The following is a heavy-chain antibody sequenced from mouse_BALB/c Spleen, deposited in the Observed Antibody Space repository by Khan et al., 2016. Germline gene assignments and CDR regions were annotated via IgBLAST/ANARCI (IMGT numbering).Heavy chain of an antibody. J-gene: IGHJ2*01. Sequence: EVELVESGGGLVKPGGSLKLSCAASGFTFSSYAMSWVRQSPEKRLEWVAEISSGGSYTYYPDTVTGRFTISRANAKNTLYLEMSSLRAEDTAMYYCARVDYESLDYGGQGTTLTVSS. D-gene: IGHD2-4*01. CDR1: GFTFSSYA. CDR3: ARVDYESLDY. CDR2: ISSGGSYT. V-gene: IGHV5-9-4*01.